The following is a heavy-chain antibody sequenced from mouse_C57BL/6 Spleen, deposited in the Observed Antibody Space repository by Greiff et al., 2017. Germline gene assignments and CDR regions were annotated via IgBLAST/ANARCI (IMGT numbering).Heavy chain of an antibody. CDR2: IYPGGGYT. CDR1: GYPFTNYW. Sequence: VQLQQSGAELVRPGTSVKMSCKASGYPFTNYWIGWAKQRPGHGLEWIGDIYPGGGYTNYNAKFKGKATLTADKSSSTAYMQFSSLTSEDSAIYYCARSDDGYAMDYWGQGTSVTVSS. D-gene: IGHD2-12*01. CDR3: ARSDDGYAMDY. V-gene: IGHV1-63*01. J-gene: IGHJ4*01.